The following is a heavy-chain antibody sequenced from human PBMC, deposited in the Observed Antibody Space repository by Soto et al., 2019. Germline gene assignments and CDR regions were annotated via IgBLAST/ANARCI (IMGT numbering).Heavy chain of an antibody. J-gene: IGHJ4*02. D-gene: IGHD3-3*01. CDR2: INHSGST. Sequence: SETLSLTCAVYGGSFSGYYWSWIRQPPGKGLEWIGEINHSGSTNYNPSLKSRVTISVDTSKNQFSLKLSSVTAADTAVYYCARGVTYYDFWSGYYSDPRNKYYFDYWGQGTLVTVSS. CDR3: ARGVTYYDFWSGYYSDPRNKYYFDY. CDR1: GGSFSGYY. V-gene: IGHV4-34*01.